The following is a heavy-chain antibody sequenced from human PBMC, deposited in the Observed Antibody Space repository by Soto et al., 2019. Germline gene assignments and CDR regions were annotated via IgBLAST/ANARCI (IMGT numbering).Heavy chain of an antibody. V-gene: IGHV3-23*01. J-gene: IGHJ2*01. Sequence: EVQLLECGGGLVQPGGSLRLACAASGFTFSSDAMSWVRQAPGKGLEWGSAISGSGGSTYYEDSVKGRFTISRDNSKNTLYLQMNNLRTKDTTVYYCAKAGTGTTFRRYFDLWGRGTLVTVSS. CDR1: GFTFSSDA. D-gene: IGHD1-7*01. CDR2: ISGSGGST. CDR3: AKAGTGTTFRRYFDL.